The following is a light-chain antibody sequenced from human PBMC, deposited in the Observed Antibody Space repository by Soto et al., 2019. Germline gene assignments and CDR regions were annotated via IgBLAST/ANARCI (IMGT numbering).Light chain of an antibody. Sequence: EIVLTQSPGTLSLSPGERATLSCRASQRVSSSYLAWYQQKPGQAPRLLIYGASSRATGIPDRFSGSGSGTAFTLTISRLEPEDFAVYYCQQYGSSPIPFGQGTRLEIK. J-gene: IGKJ5*01. CDR3: QQYGSSPIP. CDR2: GAS. CDR1: QRVSSSY. V-gene: IGKV3-20*01.